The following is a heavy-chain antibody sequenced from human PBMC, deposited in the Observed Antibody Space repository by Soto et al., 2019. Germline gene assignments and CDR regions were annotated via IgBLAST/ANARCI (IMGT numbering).Heavy chain of an antibody. D-gene: IGHD3-22*01. CDR1: GGTFSSYA. CDR3: ARVNTYYYDSSGYYYGYYYYGMDV. V-gene: IGHV1-69*06. Sequence: SVKVSCKASGGTFSSYAISWVRQAPGQGLEWMGGIIPIFGTANYAQKFQGRVTITADKSTSTAYMELSSLRSEDTAVYYCARVNTYYYDSSGYYYGYYYYGMDVWGQGTTVTVSS. J-gene: IGHJ6*02. CDR2: IIPIFGTA.